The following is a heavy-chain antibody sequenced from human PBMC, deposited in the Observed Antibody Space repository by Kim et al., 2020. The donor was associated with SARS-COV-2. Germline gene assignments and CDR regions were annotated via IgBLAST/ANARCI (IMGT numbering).Heavy chain of an antibody. D-gene: IGHD2-2*01. J-gene: IGHJ3*02. CDR3: AHMDCSSISCYQGGAFDI. CDR2: VSVYNGIT. V-gene: IGHV1-18*01. Sequence: ASVKVSCKASGYTLTTYDFTWVRQAPGQGLEWMGWVSVYNGITKYAQKFQGRVTMTTDTSTSTTYMELRSLRSDDTAVYFCAHMDCSSISCYQGGAFDIWGQGTMVTVSS. CDR1: GYTLTTYD.